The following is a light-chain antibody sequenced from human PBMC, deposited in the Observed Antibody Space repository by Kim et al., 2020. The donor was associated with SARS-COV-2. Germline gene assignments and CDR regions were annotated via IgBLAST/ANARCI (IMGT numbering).Light chain of an antibody. V-gene: IGKV3-20*01. CDR3: QHYGSSPPLYT. CDR2: AAS. Sequence: DIVLTQSPGTLSLLPGERASLSCRASQIVGSDYLAWYQQKSGQAPRLLIYAASNRASGIPDRFSGSGSATDFTLTISRLEPEDFAVYYCQHYGSSPPLYTFGQGTKLEIK. CDR1: QIVGSDY. J-gene: IGKJ2*01.